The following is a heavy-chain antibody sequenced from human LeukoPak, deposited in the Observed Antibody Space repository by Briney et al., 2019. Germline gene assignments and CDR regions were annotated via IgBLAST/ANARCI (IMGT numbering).Heavy chain of an antibody. CDR2: IYHSGST. V-gene: IGHV4-38-2*02. D-gene: IGHD3-22*01. CDR1: HYSISSNYY. CDR3: ARSSGYMSY. J-gene: IGHJ4*02. Sequence: ETLSLTCTVSHYSISSNYYWGWIRQPPGKGLEWIGSIYHSGSTYYNPSLKSRVTISVDTSKNQFSLKLTSVTAADTAVYYCARSSGYMSYWGQGTLVTVSS.